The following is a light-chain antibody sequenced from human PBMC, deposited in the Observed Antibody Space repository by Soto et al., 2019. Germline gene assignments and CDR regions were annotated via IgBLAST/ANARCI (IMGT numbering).Light chain of an antibody. CDR3: QQYNTYST. CDR1: QSLNSW. V-gene: IGKV1-5*03. CDR2: KTS. J-gene: IGKJ1*01. Sequence: DIQMTQSPSTLSASVGDRVSITCRASQSLNSWLAWYQQKPGKAPKLLIYKTSTLESGVPSRFSGSGSGTEFTLTISNLQPDDFATYYCQQYNTYSTFGQGTKVDIK.